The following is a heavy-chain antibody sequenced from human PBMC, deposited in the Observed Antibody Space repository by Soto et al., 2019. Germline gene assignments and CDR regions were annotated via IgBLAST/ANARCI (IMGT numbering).Heavy chain of an antibody. V-gene: IGHV3-74*01. Sequence: EVQLVESGVGLVQPGWSLRLSCAASGFTFSSYWMHWVRQAPGKGLVWVSRINSDGSSTNSADSVKGRFTISRVNARNALFLQMDTLRAEHTAVYYCTRSVSSPYYYGMDVWGQGPRVTVSS. D-gene: IGHD6-6*01. CDR1: GFTFSSYW. CDR2: INSDGSST. CDR3: TRSVSSPYYYGMDV. J-gene: IGHJ6*02.